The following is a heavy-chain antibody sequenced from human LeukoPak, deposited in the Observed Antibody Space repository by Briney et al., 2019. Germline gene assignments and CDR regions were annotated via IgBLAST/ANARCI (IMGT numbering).Heavy chain of an antibody. Sequence: PGGSLRLSCEASGFTFSTYSMNWVRQAPGKGLEWVSYISGTSSLIYYADSVKGRFTISRDNAKNSLYLQMNSLRDEDTAVYYCVRDQFFSFDYWGQGTLVTVSS. CDR2: ISGTSSLI. CDR3: VRDQFFSFDY. J-gene: IGHJ4*02. CDR1: GFTFSTYS. V-gene: IGHV3-48*02. D-gene: IGHD3-3*01.